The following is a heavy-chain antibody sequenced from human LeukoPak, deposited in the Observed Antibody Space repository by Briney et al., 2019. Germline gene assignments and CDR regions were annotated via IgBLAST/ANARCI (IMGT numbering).Heavy chain of an antibody. D-gene: IGHD3-22*01. Sequence: SQPLSLPCPVSGASFNSDDQYWNWIRPSPGKGLEWIGSIHPSGMLYNNPSLESRVTMSRDTSKNQFSLNLNSVTAADTAVYFCSRGLDSRKLGYWGQGILVTVSS. V-gene: IGHV4-31*03. CDR2: IHPSGML. CDR1: GASFNSDDQY. CDR3: SRGLDSRKLGY. J-gene: IGHJ4*02.